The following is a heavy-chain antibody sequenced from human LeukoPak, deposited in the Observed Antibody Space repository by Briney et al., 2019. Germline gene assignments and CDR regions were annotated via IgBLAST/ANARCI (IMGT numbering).Heavy chain of an antibody. J-gene: IGHJ5*02. CDR3: ARRPTMVRGVIDWFDP. Sequence: ETLSLTCTVSGGSISNYYWSWIRQPPGKGLEWIGYIYYSGSTNYNPSLKSRVTISVDTSKNQFSLKLSSVTAADTAVYYCARRPTMVRGVIDWFDPWGQGTLVTVSS. V-gene: IGHV4-59*08. CDR1: GGSISNYY. D-gene: IGHD3-10*01. CDR2: IYYSGST.